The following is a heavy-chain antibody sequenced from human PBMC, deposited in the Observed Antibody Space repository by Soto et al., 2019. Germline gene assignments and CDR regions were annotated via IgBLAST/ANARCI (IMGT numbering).Heavy chain of an antibody. V-gene: IGHV4-39*01. J-gene: IGHJ6*03. CDR2: IYYSGST. CDR1: GDSVSSSSYY. CDR3: ASRTILGTFYYYMDV. Sequence: QLQLQESGPGLVKPSETLSLTCTVSGDSVSSSSYYWDWIRQPPGKGLEWIASIYYSGSTYYKPSLKRRDAISLDTPKNQFSLRLSSVTAADTAIYNCASRTILGTFYYYMDVWGKGTTVTVSS. D-gene: IGHD6-13*01.